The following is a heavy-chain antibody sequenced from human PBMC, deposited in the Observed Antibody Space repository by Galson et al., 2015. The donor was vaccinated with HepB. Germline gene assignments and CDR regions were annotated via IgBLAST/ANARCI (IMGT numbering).Heavy chain of an antibody. Sequence: SVKVSCKASGYTFNNYGITWVRQAPGLGPEWMGWISAYNGYTKHAQKLQGRVTMTIDTYTTTAYMELRNLTPDDTAVYYCARRPRGEEQLVIWFDPWGQGTLVTVSS. V-gene: IGHV1-18*04. CDR3: ARRPRGEEQLVIWFDP. J-gene: IGHJ5*02. CDR2: ISAYNGYT. D-gene: IGHD6-13*01. CDR1: GYTFNNYG.